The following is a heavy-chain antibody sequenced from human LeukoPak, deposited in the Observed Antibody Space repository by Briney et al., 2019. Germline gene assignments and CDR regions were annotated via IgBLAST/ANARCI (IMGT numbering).Heavy chain of an antibody. CDR1: GFTFSTYG. Sequence: GGSLRLSCAASGFTFSTYGMHWVRQAPGKGLERVAFIRYDGSNKYYVDSVKGRFTISRDNSKNTLYLEMNNLRAEDTAVYYCAKNLPYSSGSFDYWGQGTLVTVSS. V-gene: IGHV3-30*02. D-gene: IGHD6-19*01. CDR3: AKNLPYSSGSFDY. CDR2: IRYDGSNK. J-gene: IGHJ4*02.